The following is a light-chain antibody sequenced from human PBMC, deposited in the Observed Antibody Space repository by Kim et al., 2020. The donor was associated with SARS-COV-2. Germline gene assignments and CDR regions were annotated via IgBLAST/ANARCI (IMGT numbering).Light chain of an antibody. CDR1: RSVSSSD. CDR3: QQYGSSYS. CDR2: AAS. J-gene: IGKJ2*03. V-gene: IGKV3-20*01. Sequence: EVVLTQSPGTLSLSPGERATLSCRASRSVSSSDLAWYQQRPGQAPRLLIYAASTRATGIPDRFSGSGSWTEFTLTISGLEPEDLAVYYCQQYGSSYSFGQGTKLEIK.